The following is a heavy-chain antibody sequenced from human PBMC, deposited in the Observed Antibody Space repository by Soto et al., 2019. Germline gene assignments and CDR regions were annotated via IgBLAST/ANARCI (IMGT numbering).Heavy chain of an antibody. CDR3: VRRGFGSLHGLVDV. CDR1: DDSSSNYK. J-gene: IGHJ6*01. D-gene: IGHD1-26*01. V-gene: IGHV4-59*08. Sequence: QVQLQESGPGMVKPSETLSLTCTVSDDSSSNYKWSWIRQPPGRRLEWIGYIDSNRGTSYNPSLQSRVTISLDTSTKQFFLKLSSVTAADTAVYYCVRRGFGSLHGLVDVWGQGTTVTVSS. CDR2: IDSNRGT.